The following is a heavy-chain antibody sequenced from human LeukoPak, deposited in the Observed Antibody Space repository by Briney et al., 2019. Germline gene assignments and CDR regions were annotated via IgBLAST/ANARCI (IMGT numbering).Heavy chain of an antibody. J-gene: IGHJ4*02. CDR1: GYTLTELS. V-gene: IGHV1-24*01. CDR3: ATVSHYDYVTLNDY. D-gene: IGHD3-16*01. CDR2: FDPEDGET. Sequence: ASVKVSCKVSGYTLTELSMHWVRQAPGKGLEWMGGFDPEDGETIYAQKFQGRVTMTEDTSTDTAYMELSSLRSEDTAVYYRATVSHYDYVTLNDYWGQGTLVTVSS.